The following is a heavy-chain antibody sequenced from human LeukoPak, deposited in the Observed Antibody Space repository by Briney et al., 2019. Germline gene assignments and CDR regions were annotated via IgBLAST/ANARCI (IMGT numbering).Heavy chain of an antibody. CDR1: GGSISTYY. CDR3: ARDGQQLVRSWFDP. Sequence: SETLSLTCTVSGGSISTYYWSWLRQPPGKGLEWIGYIYYSGSTNYSPSLKSRVTISVDTSKNQFSLKVSSVTAADTAVYYCARDGQQLVRSWFDPWGQGTLVTVSS. D-gene: IGHD6-13*01. V-gene: IGHV4-59*01. CDR2: IYYSGST. J-gene: IGHJ5*02.